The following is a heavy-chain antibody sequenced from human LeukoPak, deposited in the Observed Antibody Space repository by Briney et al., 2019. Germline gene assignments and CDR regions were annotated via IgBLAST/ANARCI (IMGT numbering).Heavy chain of an antibody. V-gene: IGHV3-23*01. J-gene: IGHJ3*02. Sequence: GGTLRLFCAASGFTFSSYGMSWVRQAPGKGLEWVSAISGSGGSTYYADSVKGRFTISRDNSKNTLYLQMNSLRAEDTAVYYCARDPSSGYYSADAFDIWGQGTMVTVSS. CDR2: ISGSGGST. CDR1: GFTFSSYG. CDR3: ARDPSSGYYSADAFDI. D-gene: IGHD3-22*01.